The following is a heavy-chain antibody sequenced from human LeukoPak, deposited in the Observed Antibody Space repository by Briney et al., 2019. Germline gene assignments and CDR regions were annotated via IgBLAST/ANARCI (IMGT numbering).Heavy chain of an antibody. D-gene: IGHD4-17*01. CDR3: ARSFVDYGDYLDAFDI. V-gene: IGHV4-34*01. J-gene: IGHJ3*02. CDR2: INHSGST. Sequence: SETLSLTCAVYGGSFSGYYWGWIRQPPGKGLEWIGEINHSGSTNYNPSLKSRVTISVDTSKNQFSLKLSSVTAADTAVYYCARSFVDYGDYLDAFDIWGQGTMVTVSS. CDR1: GGSFSGYY.